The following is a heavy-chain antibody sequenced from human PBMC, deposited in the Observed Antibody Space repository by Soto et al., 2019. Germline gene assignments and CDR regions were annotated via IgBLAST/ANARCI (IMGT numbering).Heavy chain of an antibody. CDR1: GFTFSSYS. CDR3: ARAGHVRAFDI. J-gene: IGHJ3*02. V-gene: IGHV3-21*01. Sequence: NPVGSLRLSCAASGFTFSSYSMNWVRQAPGKGLEWVSSISSSSSYIYYADSVKGRFTISRDNAKNSLYLQMNSLRAEDTAVYYCARAGHVRAFDIWGQGTMVTVSS. CDR2: ISSSSSYI.